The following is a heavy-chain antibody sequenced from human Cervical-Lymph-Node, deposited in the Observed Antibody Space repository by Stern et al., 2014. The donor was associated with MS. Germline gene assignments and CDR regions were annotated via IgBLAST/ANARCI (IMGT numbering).Heavy chain of an antibody. V-gene: IGHV3-7*01. J-gene: IGHJ4*02. Sequence: VQLVESGGGLVQPGGSLRLSCAASGFTFNTYWMSWVRQAPGKGLEWVANIKQDGSDKYYVDSVKGRFTISRDNAKNSLYLQMNSLRPEDTAVYYCARSEYSGYEETFDYWGQGTLVTVSS. CDR2: IKQDGSDK. CDR1: GFTFNTYW. CDR3: ARSEYSGYEETFDY. D-gene: IGHD5-12*01.